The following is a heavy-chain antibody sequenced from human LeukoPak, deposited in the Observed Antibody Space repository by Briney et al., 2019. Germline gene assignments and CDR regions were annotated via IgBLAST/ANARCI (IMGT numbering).Heavy chain of an antibody. J-gene: IGHJ4*02. CDR2: ISSSSSYI. V-gene: IGHV3-21*01. Sequence: GGSPRLSCAASGFTFSSYSMNWVRQAPGKRPDWVSSISSSSSYIYYPDSVKGRFTISRDNAKNSLYLQMNSLRAEDTAVYYCARDFRWGQGTLVTVSS. CDR3: ARDFR. CDR1: GFTFSSYS.